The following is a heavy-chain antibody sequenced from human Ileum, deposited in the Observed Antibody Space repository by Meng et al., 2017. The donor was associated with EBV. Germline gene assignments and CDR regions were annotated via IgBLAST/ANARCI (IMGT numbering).Heavy chain of an antibody. CDR3: ARNVPGTSAYYD. V-gene: IGHV4-28*01. D-gene: IGHD3-22*01. CDR1: GYSISSTNW. J-gene: IGHJ4*02. CDR2: IYYSGST. Sequence: GQLQESGPVLVQPSATLSLTCAVSGYSISSTNWWGWIRQPPGKGLEWIGYIYYSGSTSHNPSLKSRVTMSVDTSKNQFSLNLNSVTAVDTAVYYCARNVPGTSAYYDWGQGTLVTVSS.